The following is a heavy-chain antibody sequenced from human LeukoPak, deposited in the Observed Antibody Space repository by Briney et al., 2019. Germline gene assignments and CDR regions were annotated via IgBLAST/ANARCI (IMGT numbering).Heavy chain of an antibody. CDR2: ISYSGRT. CDR1: GGSISSSSYY. D-gene: IGHD2-21*02. J-gene: IGHJ4*02. CDR3: ARGSLGVVVTAEMGFDY. V-gene: IGHV4-39*07. Sequence: SETLSLTCTVSGGSISSSSYYWGWIRQPPGKGLEWIGTISYSGRTYYNPSLKSRVTISVDTSKNQFSLKLSSVTAADTAVYYCARGSLGVVVTAEMGFDYWGQGTLVTVSS.